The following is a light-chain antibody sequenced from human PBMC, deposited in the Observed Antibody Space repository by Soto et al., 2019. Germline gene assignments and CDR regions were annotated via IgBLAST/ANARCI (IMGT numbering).Light chain of an antibody. Sequence: QSALTQPPSASGSPGQSVTISCTGTSSDVGGYNYVSWYQQHPGKAPKLMIYEVSKRPSGVPDRFSGSKSGNTASLTVSGLQAEDEADYYCRPYAGSNNYVLGNGTKVTV. CDR1: SSDVGGYNY. CDR2: EVS. CDR3: RPYAGSNNYV. V-gene: IGLV2-8*01. J-gene: IGLJ1*01.